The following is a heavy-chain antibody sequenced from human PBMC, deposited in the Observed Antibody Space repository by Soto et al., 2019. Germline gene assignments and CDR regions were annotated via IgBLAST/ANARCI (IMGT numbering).Heavy chain of an antibody. CDR1: GGTFSSYA. J-gene: IGHJ6*02. D-gene: IGHD6-13*01. CDR3: ARKLVGPYYGMDV. CDR2: IIPIFGTA. Sequence: SVKVSCKASGGTFSSYAISWVRQAPGQGLEWMGGIIPIFGTANYAQKFQGRVTITADESTSTAYMELSSLRSEDTAVYYCARKLVGPYYGMDVWGQGTTVTVSS. V-gene: IGHV1-69*13.